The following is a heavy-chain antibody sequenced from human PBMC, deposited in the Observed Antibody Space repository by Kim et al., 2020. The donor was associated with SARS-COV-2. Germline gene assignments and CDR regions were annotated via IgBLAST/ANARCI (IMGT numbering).Heavy chain of an antibody. CDR3: AGLTIQLPRDY. D-gene: IGHD5-18*01. CDR2: T. V-gene: IGHV3-74*01. J-gene: IGHJ4*02. Sequence: TSKEAPVKGRFTSSRDNAKHTLYLQMNSLRAEDTAVYYCAGLTIQLPRDYWGQGTLVTVSS.